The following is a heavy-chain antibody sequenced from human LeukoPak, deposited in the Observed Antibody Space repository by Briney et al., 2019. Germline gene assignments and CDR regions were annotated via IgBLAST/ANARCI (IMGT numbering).Heavy chain of an antibody. Sequence: SETLSLTCSVSGGSITSYYWNWIRQPPGKGLEWIGFIYYSGNTNYNPSLKSRVTISVDTSKNQFSLKLSSMTAADTAVYYCARGALLWFGDRMEYYFDYWGQGTLLTVSS. V-gene: IGHV4-59*01. J-gene: IGHJ4*02. CDR3: ARGALLWFGDRMEYYFDY. CDR1: GGSITSYY. CDR2: IYYSGNT. D-gene: IGHD3-10*01.